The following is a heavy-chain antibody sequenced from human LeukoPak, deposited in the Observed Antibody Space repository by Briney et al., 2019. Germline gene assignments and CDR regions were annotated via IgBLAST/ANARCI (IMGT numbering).Heavy chain of an antibody. CDR3: AKGGEYSSSPRTFDY. CDR2: ISGDGGST. Sequence: PGGSLRLSCAASGXTFDDYAMHWVRQAPGKGREWVSLISGDGGSTYYADSVKGRLTISRDNSKNSLYLQMNSLRTEDTAVYYCAKGGEYSSSPRTFDYWGQGTLVTVSS. J-gene: IGHJ4*02. D-gene: IGHD6-6*01. CDR1: GXTFDDYA. V-gene: IGHV3-43*02.